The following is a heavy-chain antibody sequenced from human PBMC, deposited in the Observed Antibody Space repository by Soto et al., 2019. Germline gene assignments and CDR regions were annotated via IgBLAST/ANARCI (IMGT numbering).Heavy chain of an antibody. CDR2: ISGSGGST. D-gene: IGHD6-13*01. J-gene: IGHJ4*02. CDR3: AKGARIAAAVHRDYFDY. Sequence: GGSLRLSCAASGFTFSSYAMGWVRQAPGKGLEWVSAISGSGGSTYYADSVKGRFTISRDNSKNTLYLQMNSLRAEDTAVYYCAKGARIAAAVHRDYFDYWGQGTLVTVSS. CDR1: GFTFSSYA. V-gene: IGHV3-23*01.